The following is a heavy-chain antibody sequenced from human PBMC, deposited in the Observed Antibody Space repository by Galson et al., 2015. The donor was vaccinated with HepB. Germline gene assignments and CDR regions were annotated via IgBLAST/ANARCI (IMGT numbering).Heavy chain of an antibody. CDR2: IDPADSHT. Sequence: QSGAEVKQPGESLRISCKGSGYSFTTSWINWVRQMPGKGLEWMGRIDPADSHTTYSPSFQGHVTISTDKSISTAYLQWSSLRASDTAMYYCTRHTPQDGMDVWGQGTTVTVSS. CDR1: GYSFTTSW. CDR3: TRHTPQDGMDV. J-gene: IGHJ6*02. V-gene: IGHV5-10-1*01.